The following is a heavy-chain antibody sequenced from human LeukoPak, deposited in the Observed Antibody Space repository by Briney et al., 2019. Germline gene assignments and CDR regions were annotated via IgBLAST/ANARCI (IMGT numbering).Heavy chain of an antibody. V-gene: IGHV4-30-4*01. CDR1: GGSISSGDYY. Sequence: SQTLSLTCTVSGGSISSGDYYWSWIRQPPGKGLEWIAYMYYSGSTYYNPSLKSRVTMSADTSKNQLSLKLSSVTAADTAVYYCARIYGSGSSSAGDYYYYMDVWGKGTTVTVSS. CDR3: ARIYGSGSSSAGDYYYYMDV. CDR2: MYYSGST. J-gene: IGHJ6*03. D-gene: IGHD3-10*01.